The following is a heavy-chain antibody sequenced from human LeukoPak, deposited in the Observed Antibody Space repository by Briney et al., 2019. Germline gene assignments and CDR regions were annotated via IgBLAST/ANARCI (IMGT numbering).Heavy chain of an antibody. Sequence: SETLSLTCTVSGGSINSYYWSWIRQPPGKGLEWLGYIYYSGTTNYNPSLKSRVTISIDTSKNQFSLKLSSVTAADTAVYHCARGAAGYSYGNQAYDYWGQGTLVTVSS. V-gene: IGHV4-59*01. J-gene: IGHJ4*02. CDR3: ARGAAGYSYGNQAYDY. CDR1: GGSINSYY. CDR2: IYYSGTT. D-gene: IGHD5-18*01.